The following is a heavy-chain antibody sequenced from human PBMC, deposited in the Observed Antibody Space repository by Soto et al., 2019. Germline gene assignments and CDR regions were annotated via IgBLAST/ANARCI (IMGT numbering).Heavy chain of an antibody. CDR3: ARDHPYSSGSYGFEY. Sequence: ASVKVSCKASGYTFTSYYMHWVRQAPGQGLELMGIINPSGASTSYAQKFQGRVTMTRDTSTSTVYMELSSLRSEDTAVYYCARDHPYSSGSYGFEYWGQGTMVTVSS. J-gene: IGHJ4*02. CDR1: GYTFTSYY. V-gene: IGHV1-46*01. D-gene: IGHD6-19*01. CDR2: INPSGAST.